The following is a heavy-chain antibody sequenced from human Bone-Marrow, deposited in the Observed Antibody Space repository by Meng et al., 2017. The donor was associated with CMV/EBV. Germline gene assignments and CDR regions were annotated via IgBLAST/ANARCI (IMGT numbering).Heavy chain of an antibody. CDR1: GFTFSDHY. V-gene: IGHV3-72*01. J-gene: IGHJ4*02. D-gene: IGHD1-14*01. Sequence: SGFTFSDHYMDWVRQAPGKGLEWVGRTRNKANSYTTEYAASVKGRFTISRDDSKNSLYLQMNSLKTEDTAVYYCARYMAPFKHYFDYWGQGTLVTVSS. CDR3: ARYMAPFKHYFDY. CDR2: TRNKANSYTT.